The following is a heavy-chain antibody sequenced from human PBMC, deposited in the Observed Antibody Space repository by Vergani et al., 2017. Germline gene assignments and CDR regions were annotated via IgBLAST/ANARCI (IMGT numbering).Heavy chain of an antibody. Sequence: QLHLQESGPGLVKPSETLSLTCTVSGSSITSSSYYWGWIRQPPGKGLEWNGNIYHSGGAYYNPSLKGRVTISVDTSKNQFSLEVTSVTAADTAIYFCARTESFILQYFHWALWGQGTLVTVSS. CDR2: IYHSGGA. CDR3: ARTESFILQYFHWAL. J-gene: IGHJ4*02. V-gene: IGHV4-39*01. D-gene: IGHD3-9*01. CDR1: GSSITSSSYY.